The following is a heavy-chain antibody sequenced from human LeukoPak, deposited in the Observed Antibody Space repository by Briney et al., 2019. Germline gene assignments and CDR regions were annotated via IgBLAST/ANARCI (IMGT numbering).Heavy chain of an antibody. CDR1: GYTFTSYY. CDR3: ARDGYSYGYFDY. CDR2: INPSGGST. Sequence: ASVKVSCKASGYTFTSYYMHWVRQAPGQGLEWMGIINPSGGSTSYAQKFQGRVTITADESTSTAYMELSSLRSEDTAVYYCARDGYSYGYFDYWGQGTLVTVSS. V-gene: IGHV1-46*01. J-gene: IGHJ4*02. D-gene: IGHD5-18*01.